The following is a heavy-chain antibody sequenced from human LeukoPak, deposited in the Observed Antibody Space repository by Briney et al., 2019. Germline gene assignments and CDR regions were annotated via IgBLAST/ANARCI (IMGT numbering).Heavy chain of an antibody. CDR3: ARDQKWELLLFDY. D-gene: IGHD1-26*01. J-gene: IGHJ4*02. CDR1: GFSLSNYW. CDR2: ISSSSSYI. Sequence: GSLRLSCEASGFSLSNYWMNWVRQAPGKGLEWVSSISSSSSYIYYADSVKGRFTISRDNAKNSLYLQMNSLRAEDTAVYYCARDQKWELLLFDYWGQGTLVTVSS. V-gene: IGHV3-21*01.